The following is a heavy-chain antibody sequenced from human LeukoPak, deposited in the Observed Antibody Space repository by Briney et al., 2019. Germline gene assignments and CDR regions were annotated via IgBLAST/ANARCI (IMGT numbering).Heavy chain of an antibody. V-gene: IGHV3-23*01. J-gene: IGHJ4*02. CDR3: AKPGYYEFWCGYYFYY. CDR1: GFTFSSYA. Sequence: PGGSLRLSCAASGFTFSSYAMSWVRQAPGKGLEWVSAISGSGGSTYYADSVKGRFTISRDKSKNTLYLQMNSLRAEDTAVYYCAKPGYYEFWCGYYFYYWGQGTLVTVSS. CDR2: ISGSGGST. D-gene: IGHD3-3*01.